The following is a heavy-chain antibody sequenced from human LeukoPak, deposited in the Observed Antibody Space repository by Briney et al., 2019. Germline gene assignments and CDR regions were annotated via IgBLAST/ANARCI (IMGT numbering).Heavy chain of an antibody. J-gene: IGHJ4*02. CDR3: TRDPNDYGDYVYFDY. CDR1: GFTFGEYA. CDR2: IRSKTYGGTT. V-gene: IGHV3-49*03. D-gene: IGHD4-17*01. Sequence: GGSLRLSCTASGFTFGEYAMSWFRQAPGKGLEWVGFIRSKTYGGTTEYAASVKGRFTISRDDSKSIAYLQMNSLKTEDTAVYYCTRDPNDYGDYVYFDYWGQGTLVTVSS.